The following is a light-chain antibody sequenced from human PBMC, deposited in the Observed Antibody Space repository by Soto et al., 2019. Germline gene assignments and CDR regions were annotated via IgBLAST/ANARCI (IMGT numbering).Light chain of an antibody. V-gene: IGKV1-5*01. CDR3: QQYNSYSQT. CDR1: QSISSW. CDR2: DAS. J-gene: IGKJ1*01. Sequence: DIQMTQSPSTLSASVGDRVTITCRASQSISSWLAWYQQKPGKDPKLLIYDASSLESGVPSRFSGSGSGTEFTLTISRLQPDDFATYYCQQYNSYSQTFGQGTKVEIK.